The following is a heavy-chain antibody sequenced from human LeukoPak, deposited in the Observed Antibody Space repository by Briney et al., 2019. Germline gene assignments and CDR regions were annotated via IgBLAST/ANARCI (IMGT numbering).Heavy chain of an antibody. CDR1: SGSISSSNW. D-gene: IGHD6-13*01. CDR2: INHSGNT. J-gene: IGHJ4*02. V-gene: IGHV4-4*02. Sequence: SGTLSLTCAVSSGSISSSNWWSWVRQPPGKGLEWIGEINHSGNTHYNPSRKSRVTISVDRSDNQFSLKLSSVTAADTAVYYCARGRTISSSSWPLYDYWGQGTLVTVSS. CDR3: ARGRTISSSSWPLYDY.